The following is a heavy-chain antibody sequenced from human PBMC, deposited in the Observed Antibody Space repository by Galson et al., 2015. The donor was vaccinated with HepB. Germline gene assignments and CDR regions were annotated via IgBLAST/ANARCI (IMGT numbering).Heavy chain of an antibody. J-gene: IGHJ6*03. CDR2: ISGSGGST. Sequence: SLRLSCAASGFTFSSYAMSWVRQAPGKGLEWVSAISGSGGSTYYADSVKGRFTISRDNSKNTLYLQMNSLRAEDTAVYYCAKSLADAVTDYYYMDVWGKGTTVTVSS. V-gene: IGHV3-23*01. CDR1: GFTFSSYA. CDR3: AKSLADAVTDYYYMDV. D-gene: IGHD6-19*01.